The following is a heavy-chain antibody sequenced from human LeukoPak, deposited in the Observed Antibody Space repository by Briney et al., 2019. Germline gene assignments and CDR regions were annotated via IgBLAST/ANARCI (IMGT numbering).Heavy chain of an antibody. D-gene: IGHD2-21*02. J-gene: IGHJ3*02. V-gene: IGHV3-30*03. Sequence: GGSLRLSCAASGFTFSSYGMHWVRQAPGKGLEWVAVISYDGSNKYYADSVKGRFTISRDNSKNTLYLQMNSLRAEDTAVYYCARDRVDVVTATPDAFDIWGQGTMVTVSS. CDR3: ARDRVDVVTATPDAFDI. CDR1: GFTFSSYG. CDR2: ISYDGSNK.